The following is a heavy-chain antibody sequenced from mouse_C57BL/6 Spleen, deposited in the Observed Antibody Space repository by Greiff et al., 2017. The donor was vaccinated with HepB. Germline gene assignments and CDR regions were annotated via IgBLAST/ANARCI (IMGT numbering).Heavy chain of an antibody. D-gene: IGHD3-1*01. CDR3: AREGLRGYFDV. V-gene: IGHV1-54*01. J-gene: IGHJ1*03. CDR2: INPGSGGT. Sequence: VQRVESGAELVRPGTSVKVSCKASGYAFTNYLIEWVKQRPGQGLEWIGVINPGSGGTNYNEKFKGKATLTADKSSSTAYMQLSSLTSEDSAVYFCAREGLRGYFDVWGTGTTVTVSS. CDR1: GYAFTNYL.